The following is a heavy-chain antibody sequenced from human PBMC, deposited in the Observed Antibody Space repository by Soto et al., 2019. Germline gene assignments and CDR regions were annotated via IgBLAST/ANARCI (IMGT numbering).Heavy chain of an antibody. D-gene: IGHD6-6*01. J-gene: IGHJ6*02. CDR3: ARGAKYSSSSHYYYYYGMDV. Sequence: GGSLRLSCAASGFTFSSYAMSWVRQAPGKGLEWLALISYDAEHEYYADSVKGRFTISRDNSKNTLYLQMNSLRAEDTAVYYCARGAKYSSSSHYYYYYGMDVWGQGTTVTVS. CDR1: GFTFSSYA. CDR2: ISYDAEHE. V-gene: IGHV3-30*01.